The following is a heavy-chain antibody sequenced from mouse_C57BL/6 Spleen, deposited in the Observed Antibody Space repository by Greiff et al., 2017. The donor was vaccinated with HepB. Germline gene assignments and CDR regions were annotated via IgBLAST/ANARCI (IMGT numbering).Heavy chain of an antibody. CDR1: GFTFSSYG. CDR2: ISSGGSYT. CDR3: ARGGVVASH. D-gene: IGHD1-1*01. V-gene: IGHV5-6*01. Sequence: EVQGVESGGDLVKPGGSLKLSCAASGFTFSSYGMSWVRQTPDKRLEWVATISSGGSYTYYPDSVKGRFTISRDNAKNTLYLQMSSLKSEDTAMYYCARGGVVASHWGQGTTLTVSS. J-gene: IGHJ2*01.